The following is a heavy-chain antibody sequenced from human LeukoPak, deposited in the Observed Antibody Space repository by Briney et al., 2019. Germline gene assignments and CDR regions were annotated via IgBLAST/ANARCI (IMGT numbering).Heavy chain of an antibody. Sequence: GSSVKVSCKASGGTFSSYAISWVRQAPGQGLEWMGRIIPILGIANYAQKFQGRVTITADKSTSTAYVELSSLRSEDTAVYYCASPLVYDILTGSPPGNYWGQGTLVTVSS. CDR2: IIPILGIA. J-gene: IGHJ4*02. V-gene: IGHV1-69*04. CDR3: ASPLVYDILTGSPPGNY. D-gene: IGHD3-9*01. CDR1: GGTFSSYA.